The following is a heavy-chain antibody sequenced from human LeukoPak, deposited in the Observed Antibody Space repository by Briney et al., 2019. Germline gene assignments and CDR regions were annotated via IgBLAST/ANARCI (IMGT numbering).Heavy chain of an antibody. V-gene: IGHV3-21*01. D-gene: IGHD3-16*02. J-gene: IGHJ5*02. CDR3: ARDTYYDYVWGGYRPRWFDP. Sequence: PGGSLRLSCAASGLTFSSYSMNWVRQAPGKGLEWVSSISSSSSYIYYADSVKGRFTISRDNAKNSLYLQMNSLRAEDTAVYYCARDTYYDYVWGGYRPRWFDPWGQGTLVTVSS. CDR2: ISSSSSYI. CDR1: GLTFSSYS.